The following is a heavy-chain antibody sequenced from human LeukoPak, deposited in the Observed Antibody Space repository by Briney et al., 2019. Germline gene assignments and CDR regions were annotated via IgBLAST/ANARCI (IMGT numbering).Heavy chain of an antibody. V-gene: IGHV3-23*01. Sequence: GGSLRLSCVASGFTFSSYAMSWVRQAPGKGLEWVSAISGSGGSTYYADSVKGRFTISRDNSKNTLYLQMNSLRAEDTAVYYCAKNYDSSGYWGPWFDPWGQGTLVTVSS. CDR3: AKNYDSSGYWGPWFDP. CDR2: ISGSGGST. D-gene: IGHD3-22*01. J-gene: IGHJ5*02. CDR1: GFTFSSYA.